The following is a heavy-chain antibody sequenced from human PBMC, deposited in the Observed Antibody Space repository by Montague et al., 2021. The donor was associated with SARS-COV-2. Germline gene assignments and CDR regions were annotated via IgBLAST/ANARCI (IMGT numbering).Heavy chain of an antibody. J-gene: IGHJ6*02. V-gene: IGHV2-70*11. Sequence: PALVKPTQTLTLTCTFSGFSLSTSGMCVSWIRQPPGKALEWLARIDWDDDKYYSTSLKTRPTISKDTSKNQVVLTMTNMDPVDTATYYCARRTYDILTGYDSGMDVWGQGTTVTVSS. CDR1: GFSLSTSGMC. CDR3: ARRTYDILTGYDSGMDV. D-gene: IGHD3-9*01. CDR2: IDWDDDK.